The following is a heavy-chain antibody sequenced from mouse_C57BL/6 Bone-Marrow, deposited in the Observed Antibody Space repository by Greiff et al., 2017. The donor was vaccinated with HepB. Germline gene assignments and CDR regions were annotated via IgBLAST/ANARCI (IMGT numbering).Heavy chain of an antibody. CDR1: GYTFTDYE. D-gene: IGHD2-3*01. Sequence: QVQLQQSGAELVRPGASVTLSCKASGYTFTDYEMHWVKQTPVHGLEWIGAIDPETGGTAYNQKFKGKAILTADKSSSAAYMELRSLTSEDSAVYYCTRNDGYTWFAYWGQGTLVTVSA. CDR3: TRNDGYTWFAY. V-gene: IGHV1-15*01. CDR2: IDPETGGT. J-gene: IGHJ3*01.